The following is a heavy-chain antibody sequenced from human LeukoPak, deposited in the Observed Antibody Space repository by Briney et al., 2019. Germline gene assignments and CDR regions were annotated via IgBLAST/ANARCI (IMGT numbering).Heavy chain of an antibody. CDR2: ISYSGST. CDR3: ARGGDHYRGYFGS. V-gene: IGHV4-31*03. CDR1: GGSISSGGYY. Sequence: SETLSLTCSVSGGSISSGGYYWNWIRQHPGKGLEWIGYISYSGSTYYNPSLKSRVTISVDTSKNQFSLKLSSVTAADTAVYYCARGGDHYRGYFGSWGQGTLVTVSS. D-gene: IGHD3-22*01. J-gene: IGHJ5*01.